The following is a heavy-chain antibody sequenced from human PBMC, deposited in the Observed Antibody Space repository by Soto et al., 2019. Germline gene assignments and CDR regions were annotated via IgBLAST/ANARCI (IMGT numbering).Heavy chain of an antibody. CDR2: INAPGSPT. CDR1: GFTFSTYT. J-gene: IGHJ4*02. CDR3: AKARGYSGYDSFDY. D-gene: IGHD5-12*01. V-gene: IGHV3-23*01. Sequence: GSLRLSCAASGFTFSTYTMNWVRQAPGKGLEWVSGINAPGSPTYYADSVKGRFTVSRDNSKKTLYLQMNSLRAEDTAVYYCAKARGYSGYDSFDYWGQGTRVTVSS.